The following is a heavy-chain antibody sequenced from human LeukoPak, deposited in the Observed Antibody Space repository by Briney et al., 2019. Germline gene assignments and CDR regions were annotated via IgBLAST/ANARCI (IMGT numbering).Heavy chain of an antibody. V-gene: IGHV4-61*03. Sequence: SETLSLTCTVSGASVSSNSYHWSWIRQAPGKGLEWIGHSGNSDYKPSLKSRITISTDTSNNHFSLNLVSVTAADTAVYYCATYYVGVGRRGHWGPGTLVTVSS. J-gene: IGHJ4*02. CDR3: ATYYVGVGRRGH. D-gene: IGHD3-16*01. CDR1: GASVSSNSYH. CDR2: HSGNS.